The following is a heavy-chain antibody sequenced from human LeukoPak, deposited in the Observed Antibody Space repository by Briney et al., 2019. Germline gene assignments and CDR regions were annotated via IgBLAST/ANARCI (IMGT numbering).Heavy chain of an antibody. V-gene: IGHV3-64*01. CDR1: GFTFSSYA. CDR2: ISGSGVST. Sequence: GGSLRLSCAASGFTFSSYAMHWVREAPGKGLEYVSAISGSGVSTYYTNSVKGRFTISRDNSKNTLYLQTGSLRADDMAVYYCARVVVIRYMDVWGKGTTVTVSS. J-gene: IGHJ6*03. D-gene: IGHD3-22*01. CDR3: ARVVVIRYMDV.